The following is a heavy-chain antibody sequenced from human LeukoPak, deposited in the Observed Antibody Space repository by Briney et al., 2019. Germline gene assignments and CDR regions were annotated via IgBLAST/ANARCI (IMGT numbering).Heavy chain of an antibody. CDR3: ARVEYYGSGSYYEFAVWFDP. Sequence: SETLSLTCTVSGGSISSYYWSWIRQPPGKGLEWIGYIYYSGSTNYNPSLKSRVTISIDTSKNQFSLKLSSVTAADTAVYYCARVEYYGSGSYYEFAVWFDPSGQGTLVTVSS. CDR1: GGSISSYY. J-gene: IGHJ5*02. V-gene: IGHV4-59*08. CDR2: IYYSGST. D-gene: IGHD3-10*01.